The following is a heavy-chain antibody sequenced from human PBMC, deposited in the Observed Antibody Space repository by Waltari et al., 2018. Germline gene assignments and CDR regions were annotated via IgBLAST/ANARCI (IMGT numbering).Heavy chain of an antibody. V-gene: IGHV4-59*01. CDR3: ASTSRWLQPFDY. CDR2: IYYSGST. CDR1: GGSISSYY. D-gene: IGHD5-12*01. J-gene: IGHJ4*02. Sequence: QVQLQESGSGLVKPSETLSLTCTVSGGSISSYYWSWIRQPPGKGLEWIGYIYYSGSTNYNPSLKSRVTISVDTSKNQFSLKLSSVTAADTAVYYCASTSRWLQPFDYWGQGTLVTVSS.